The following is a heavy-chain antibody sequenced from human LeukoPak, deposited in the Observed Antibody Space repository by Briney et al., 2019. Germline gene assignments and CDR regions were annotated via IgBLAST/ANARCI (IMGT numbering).Heavy chain of an antibody. CDR3: ARDGEYQLLSYNWFDP. CDR2: NNPSGGST. Sequence: GASVKVSCKASGYTFTSYYMHWVRQAPGQGLEWMGLNNPSGGSTSYAQKFQGGVTMTTDTSTSTVYMELSSLRSEDTAVYYCARDGEYQLLSYNWFDPWGQGTLVTVSS. V-gene: IGHV1-46*01. CDR1: GYTFTSYY. J-gene: IGHJ5*02. D-gene: IGHD2-2*01.